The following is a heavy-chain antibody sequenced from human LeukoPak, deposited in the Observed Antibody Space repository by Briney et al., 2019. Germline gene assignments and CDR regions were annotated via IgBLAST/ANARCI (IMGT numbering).Heavy chain of an antibody. CDR2: ITGDCNYI. D-gene: IGHD5-12*01. V-gene: IGHV3-21*04. CDR3: GKDRPYDYDYSTASFDY. Sequence: GGSLRLSCAASGFTFNDYTMTWVRQAPGKGLEWVSSITGDCNYIFYADSVKGRFTISRDNSKATLYLHMDILRAEDTAIYYCGKDRPYDYDYSTASFDYWGQGTLVTVSS. J-gene: IGHJ4*02. CDR1: GFTFNDYT.